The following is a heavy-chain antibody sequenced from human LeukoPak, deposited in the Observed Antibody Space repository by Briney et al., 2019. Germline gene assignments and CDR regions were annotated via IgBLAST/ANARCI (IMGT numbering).Heavy chain of an antibody. J-gene: IGHJ6*02. CDR3: ARFGVDYDMDV. Sequence: SETLSLTCTVSGGSISGHYWTWVRQPPGEGLEWIGQIHYSGKANYNPSLRSRITISVDTSKNQMSLKVTSVTAADTAVYYCARFGVDYDMDVWGQGTTVTVS. CDR2: IHYSGKA. D-gene: IGHD3-16*01. CDR1: GGSISGHY. V-gene: IGHV4-59*11.